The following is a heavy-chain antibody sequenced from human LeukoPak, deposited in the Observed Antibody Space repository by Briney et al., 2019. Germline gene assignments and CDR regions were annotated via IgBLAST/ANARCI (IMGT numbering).Heavy chain of an antibody. J-gene: IGHJ4*02. Sequence: PSETLSLTCTISGGSMSGYYWSWIRQSPGKGLEWIGYIYYSGSTNHNPSLKSRVTISVDTSKNQFSLKLSSVTAADTAVYYCARRTYNWNEYFFDHWGQGTLVTVSS. CDR2: IYYSGST. CDR1: GGSMSGYY. CDR3: ARRTYNWNEYFFDH. V-gene: IGHV4-59*08. D-gene: IGHD1-1*01.